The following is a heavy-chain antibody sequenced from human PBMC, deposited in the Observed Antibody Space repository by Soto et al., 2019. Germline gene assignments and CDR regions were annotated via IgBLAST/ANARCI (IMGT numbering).Heavy chain of an antibody. CDR1: GFSLSTSGVG. D-gene: IGHD2-2*01. CDR2: IYWNDDK. V-gene: IGHV2-5*01. J-gene: IGHJ5*02. Sequence: SGPTLVNPTQTLTLTCTFSGFSLSTSGVGVGWIRQPPGKALEWLALIYWNDDKRYSPSLKSRLTITKDTSKNQVVLTMTNMDPVDTATYYCAHRQIVVVPAAMNGFDPWGQGTLVTVSS. CDR3: AHRQIVVVPAAMNGFDP.